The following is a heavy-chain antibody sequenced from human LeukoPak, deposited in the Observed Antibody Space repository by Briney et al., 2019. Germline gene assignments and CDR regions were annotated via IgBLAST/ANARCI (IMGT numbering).Heavy chain of an antibody. CDR1: GFTFSSYA. J-gene: IGHJ6*02. CDR3: ARARGYYYGMDV. CDR2: ISSSGGTI. D-gene: IGHD3-10*01. Sequence: PGGSLRLSCAASGFTFSSYAMSWVRQAPGKGLEWVSYISSSGGTIYYADSVKGRFTISRDNAKNSLYLQMNSLRAEDTAVYYCARARGYYYGMDVWGQGTTVTVSS. V-gene: IGHV3-48*04.